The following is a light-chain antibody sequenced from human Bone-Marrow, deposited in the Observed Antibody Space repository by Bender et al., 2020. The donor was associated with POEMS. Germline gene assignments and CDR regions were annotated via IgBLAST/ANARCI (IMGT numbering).Light chain of an antibody. Sequence: FMLTQPHSVSGSPGQTVTISCTRSSGSIAANYVQWFRQRPSRAPTTVVYENVQRPSGVPHRFSGSIDSSSNSASLTVSGLTAEDEADYYCQSHDDEVQVFGGGTKLTVL. V-gene: IGLV6-57*04. J-gene: IGLJ3*02. CDR1: SGSIAANY. CDR2: ENV. CDR3: QSHDDEVQV.